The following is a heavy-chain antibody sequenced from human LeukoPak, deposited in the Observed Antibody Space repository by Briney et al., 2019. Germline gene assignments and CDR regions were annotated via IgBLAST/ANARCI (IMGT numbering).Heavy chain of an antibody. CDR3: ARWDFLSGHQSYFDP. CDR1: GASISSGSYY. J-gene: IGHJ5*02. V-gene: IGHV4-61*02. Sequence: SEALSLTCTISGASISSGSYYWGWIRQPGGKGLEWIGRVYMTGSTNYNPSLNSRVTISIDTSKNQFSLNLSSVTAADTAVYYCARWDFLSGHQSYFDPWGQGTLVTVSS. D-gene: IGHD3-3*01. CDR2: VYMTGST.